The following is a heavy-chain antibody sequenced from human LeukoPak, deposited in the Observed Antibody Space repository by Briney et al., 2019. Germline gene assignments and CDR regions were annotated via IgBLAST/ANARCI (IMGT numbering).Heavy chain of an antibody. Sequence: PGGSLRLSCAASGFTFSSYAMSWVRQAPGKGLEWVSAISGSGGSTYYADSVKGRFTISRDNSKNTLYLQMNSLRAEDTAVYYCAGGSYTYYYYYGMDVWGQGTTVTVSS. D-gene: IGHD1-26*01. CDR2: ISGSGGST. V-gene: IGHV3-23*01. CDR3: AGGSYTYYYYYGMDV. CDR1: GFTFSSYA. J-gene: IGHJ6*02.